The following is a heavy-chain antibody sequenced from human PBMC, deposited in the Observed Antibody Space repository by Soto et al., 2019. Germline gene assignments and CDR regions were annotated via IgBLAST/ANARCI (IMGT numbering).Heavy chain of an antibody. CDR3: ARGGLWFGDHIGAFDI. CDR2: IWYDGSNK. CDR1: GFTFSSYG. J-gene: IGHJ3*02. Sequence: PGGSLRLSCAASGFTFSSYGMHWVRQAPGKGLEWVAVIWYDGSNKYYADSVKGRFTISRDNSKNTLYLQMNSLRAEDTAVYYCARGGLWFGDHIGAFDIWGQGTMVTVSS. V-gene: IGHV3-33*01. D-gene: IGHD3-10*01.